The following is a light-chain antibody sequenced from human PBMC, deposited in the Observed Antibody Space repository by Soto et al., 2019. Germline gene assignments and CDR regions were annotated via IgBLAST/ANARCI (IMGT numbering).Light chain of an antibody. J-gene: IGLJ3*02. V-gene: IGLV3-9*01. CDR2: RDS. CDR3: QVWDSSTARV. Sequence: SSELTQPLSVSVALGQTARITCGGNNIGSKNVHWYQQKPGQAPVLVIYRDSNRPSGIPERFSGSNSGNTATLTISRAQAGDEAHYYCQVWDSSTARVFGGGTKLTVL. CDR1: NIGSKN.